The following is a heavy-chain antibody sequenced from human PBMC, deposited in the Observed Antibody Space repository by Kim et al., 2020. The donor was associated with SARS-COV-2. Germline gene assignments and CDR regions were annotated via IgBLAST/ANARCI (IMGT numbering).Heavy chain of an antibody. Sequence: GGSLRLSCAASGFTFSSYAMSWVRQAPGKGLEWVSAISGSGGSTYYADSVKGRFTISRDNSKNTLYLQMNSLRAEDTAVYYCAKGWYYYGSGSCFDYWGQGTLVTVSS. V-gene: IGHV3-23*01. D-gene: IGHD3-10*01. CDR3: AKGWYYYGSGSCFDY. J-gene: IGHJ4*02. CDR2: ISGSGGST. CDR1: GFTFSSYA.